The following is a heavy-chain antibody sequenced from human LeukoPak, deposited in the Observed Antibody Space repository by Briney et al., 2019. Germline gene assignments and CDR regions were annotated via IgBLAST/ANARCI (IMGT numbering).Heavy chain of an antibody. J-gene: IGHJ4*02. CDR2: ISSSRSFI. CDR3: ARDGGDGYSSGWTLFDY. V-gene: IGHV3-21*01. Sequence: GGSLRLSCAASGFTFSNYSMNWVRQAPGKGLEWVSSISSSRSFIYYAGSVKGRFTISRDNAKNSLYLQMNSLRAEDTAVYYCARDGGDGYSSGWTLFDYWGQGTLVTVSS. CDR1: GFTFSNYS. D-gene: IGHD6-19*01.